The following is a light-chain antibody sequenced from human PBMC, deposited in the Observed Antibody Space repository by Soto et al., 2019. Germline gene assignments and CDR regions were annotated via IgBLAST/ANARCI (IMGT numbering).Light chain of an antibody. CDR3: QQYGSSQYT. CDR2: GAS. J-gene: IGKJ2*01. V-gene: IGKV3-20*01. Sequence: PGERATLSCRASQCVSSSYLAWYQHKPGQAPRLLIYGASSRAPGIPDRFSASGSGTDFTLTISRLEPADFAVYYCQQYGSSQYTFGQGTKLEI. CDR1: QCVSSSY.